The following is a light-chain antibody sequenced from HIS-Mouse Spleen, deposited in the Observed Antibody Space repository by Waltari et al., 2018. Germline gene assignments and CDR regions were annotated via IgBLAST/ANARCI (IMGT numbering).Light chain of an antibody. CDR1: SSDVGGYNY. CDR3: SSYTSSSFNVV. V-gene: IGLV2-14*03. CDR2: DVS. J-gene: IGLJ2*01. Sequence: QSALTQPASVSGSPGQPITISCTGTSSDVGGYNYISWYQQHPSKAPTLMLYDVSNPPSGVSNRFSGSKSGNTASLTISGLQAEDEADYYCSSYTSSSFNVVFGGGTKLTVL.